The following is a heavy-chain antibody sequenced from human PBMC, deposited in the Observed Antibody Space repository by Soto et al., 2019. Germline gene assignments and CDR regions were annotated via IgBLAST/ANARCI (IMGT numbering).Heavy chain of an antibody. J-gene: IGHJ6*03. CDR3: ARVISRVDIVATITPDYYYYMDV. Sequence: GGSLRLSCAASGFTFSSYSMNWVRQAPGKGLEWVSSISSSSSYIYYADSVKGRFTISRDNAKNSLYLQMNSLRAEDTAVYYCARVISRVDIVATITPDYYYYMDVWGKGTTVTVSS. CDR2: ISSSSSYI. CDR1: GFTFSSYS. D-gene: IGHD5-12*01. V-gene: IGHV3-21*01.